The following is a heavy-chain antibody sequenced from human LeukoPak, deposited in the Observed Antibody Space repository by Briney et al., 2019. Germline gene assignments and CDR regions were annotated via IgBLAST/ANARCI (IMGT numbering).Heavy chain of an antibody. CDR1: GLIFSDHA. V-gene: IGHV3-30*03. J-gene: IGHJ4*02. CDR2: TSFDGRDQ. D-gene: IGHD2-15*01. CDR3: ATQPCSGGRCFLLH. Sequence: GSLSLSCTASGLIFSDHAMHWVRQAPGKGLDWVAVTSFDGRDQFYADSVKGRFTISGDNSKNILYLQLSSPRVEDTAMYYCATQPCSGGRCFLLHWGQGTLVTVSS.